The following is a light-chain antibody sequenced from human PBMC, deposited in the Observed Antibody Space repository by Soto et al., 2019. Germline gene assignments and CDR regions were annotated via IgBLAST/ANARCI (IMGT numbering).Light chain of an antibody. J-gene: IGLJ1*01. Sequence: QSVLTQPPSASGTPGQTVTISCSGSSSNIGSNTVNWYQQLPGTAPKLLMYNNNERPSGVPDRFSGSKSGNTASLTISGLQVEDEADYYCCSHAGSYTFRVFGTGTKVTVL. CDR1: SSNIGSNT. CDR2: NNN. CDR3: CSHAGSYTFRV. V-gene: IGLV1-44*01.